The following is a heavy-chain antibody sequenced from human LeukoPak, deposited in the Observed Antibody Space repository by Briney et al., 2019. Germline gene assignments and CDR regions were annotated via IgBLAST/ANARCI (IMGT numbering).Heavy chain of an antibody. CDR2: ISWNSGSI. V-gene: IGHV3-9*01. D-gene: IGHD5-18*01. J-gene: IGHJ4*02. CDR3: AKGARGYSYGYVLDY. Sequence: GGSLRLSCAASGFTFDDYAMHWVRQAPGKGLEWVSSISWNSGSIGYADSVKGRFTISRDNAKNSLYLQMNSLRAEDTALYYCAKGARGYSYGYVLDYWGQGTLVTVSS. CDR1: GFTFDDYA.